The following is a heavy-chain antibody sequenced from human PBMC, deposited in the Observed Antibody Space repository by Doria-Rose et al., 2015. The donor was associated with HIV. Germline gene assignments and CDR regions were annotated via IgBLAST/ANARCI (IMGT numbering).Heavy chain of an antibody. J-gene: IGHJ4*02. V-gene: IGHV2-26*01. D-gene: IGHD6-13*01. CDR1: GVSLSSPGMG. CDR2: IFSDDER. Sequence: QVQLVESGPALVKPTETLTLTCTVSGVSLSSPGMGMSWIRQPPGKALEWLANIFSDDERSYKTSLKSRLNISRGTSKSQVVLTMTDMDPVDTATYYCARIKSSRWYHKYYFDFWGQGTLVIVSA. CDR3: ARIKSSRWYHKYYFDF.